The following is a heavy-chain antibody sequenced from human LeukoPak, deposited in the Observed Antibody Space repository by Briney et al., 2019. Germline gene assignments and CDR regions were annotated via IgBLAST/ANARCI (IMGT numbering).Heavy chain of an antibody. J-gene: IGHJ6*03. CDR1: GGSISSHY. CDR2: IYYSGST. D-gene: IGHD5-24*01. CDR3: ARLEMATNTYYYYYYMDV. Sequence: PSETLSLTCTVSGGSISSHYWSWIRQPPGKGLEWIGYIYYSGSTNYNPSLKSRVTISVDTSKNQFSLKLSSVTAADTAVYYCARLEMATNTYYYYYYMDVWGKGTTVTVSS. V-gene: IGHV4-59*11.